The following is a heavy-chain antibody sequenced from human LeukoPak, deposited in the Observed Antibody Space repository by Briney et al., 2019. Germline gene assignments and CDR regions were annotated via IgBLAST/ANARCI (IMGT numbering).Heavy chain of an antibody. CDR1: GFTVSSNY. Sequence: GGSLRLSCAASGFTVSSNYMSWVRQAPGKGLEWVSVIYSGGSTYYADSVKGRFTISGDNAKNSLYLQMNSLRAEDTAVYYCARQEAPSGDDAFDIWGQGTMVTVSS. V-gene: IGHV3-66*04. CDR3: ARQEAPSGDDAFDI. CDR2: IYSGGST. J-gene: IGHJ3*02. D-gene: IGHD1-26*01.